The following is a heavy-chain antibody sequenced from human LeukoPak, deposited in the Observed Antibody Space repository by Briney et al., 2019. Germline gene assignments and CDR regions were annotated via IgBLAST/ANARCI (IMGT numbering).Heavy chain of an antibody. V-gene: IGHV3-30*04. CDR1: GFIFSPYT. Sequence: GRSLRLSCAASGFIFSPYTMHWVRQAPGKGLEWVALISYDGTDKYYADSVKGRFTISRDNSKNTLYLQTNSLRTEDTAVYYCARDKIYGDSADYWGQGTLVTVSS. J-gene: IGHJ4*02. D-gene: IGHD4-17*01. CDR2: ISYDGTDK. CDR3: ARDKIYGDSADY.